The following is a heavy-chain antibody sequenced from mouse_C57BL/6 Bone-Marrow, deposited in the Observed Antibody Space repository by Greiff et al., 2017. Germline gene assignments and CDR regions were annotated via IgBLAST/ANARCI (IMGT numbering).Heavy chain of an antibody. J-gene: IGHJ3*01. CDR1: GFTFSSYA. V-gene: IGHV5-4*03. D-gene: IGHD2-4*01. CDR3: ARGGDYDGAWFAY. Sequence: EVKLVESGGGLVKPGGSLKLSCAASGFTFSSYAMSWVRQTPEKRLAWVATISDGGSYTYYPDNVKGRFTISRDNAKNNLYLQMSHLKSEDTAMYYCARGGDYDGAWFAYWGQGTLVTVSA. CDR2: ISDGGSYT.